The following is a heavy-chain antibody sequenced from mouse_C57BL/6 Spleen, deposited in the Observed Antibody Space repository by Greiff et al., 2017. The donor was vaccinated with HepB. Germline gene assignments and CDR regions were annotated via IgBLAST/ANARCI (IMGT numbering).Heavy chain of an antibody. Sequence: DVKLVESEGGLVQPGSSMKLSCTASGFTFSDYYMAWVRQVPEKGLEWVANINYDGSSTYYLDSLKSRFIISRDNAKNILYLQMSSLKSEDTATYYCARGHYDYAFDYWGQGTTLTVSS. CDR3: ARGHYDYAFDY. CDR1: GFTFSDYY. J-gene: IGHJ2*01. D-gene: IGHD2-4*01. CDR2: INYDGSST. V-gene: IGHV5-16*01.